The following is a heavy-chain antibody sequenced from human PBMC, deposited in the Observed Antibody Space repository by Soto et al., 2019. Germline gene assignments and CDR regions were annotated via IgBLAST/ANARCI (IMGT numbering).Heavy chain of an antibody. J-gene: IGHJ4*02. CDR2: ISHVETT. V-gene: IGHV4-30-2*06. CDR3: ARGGGYDSFDF. CDR1: GVTISYGGYS. Sequence: PSETLSLTCSVSGVTISYGGYSWSWIRQSPGKGLEWLGYISHVETTYYNPSFQSRLSLSIDRTRNQFSLSLNSMTAADKAVYYCARGGGYDSFDFWGQGIQVTVSS. D-gene: IGHD3-3*01.